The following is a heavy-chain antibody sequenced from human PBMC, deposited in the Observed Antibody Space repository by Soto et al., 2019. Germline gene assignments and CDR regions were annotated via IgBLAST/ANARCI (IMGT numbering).Heavy chain of an antibody. CDR2: IKRDGTEK. Sequence: GGSLRLSCAASGFTLSSYEMNWVRQAPGKGLEWVANIKRDGTEKNYVDSVKGRFTISRDNARNSLYLQMDSLRAEDTAVYFCARGDTPMITGMDSFDIWGQGTMVTVSS. J-gene: IGHJ3*02. CDR1: GFTLSSYE. D-gene: IGHD5-18*01. V-gene: IGHV3-7*01. CDR3: ARGDTPMITGMDSFDI.